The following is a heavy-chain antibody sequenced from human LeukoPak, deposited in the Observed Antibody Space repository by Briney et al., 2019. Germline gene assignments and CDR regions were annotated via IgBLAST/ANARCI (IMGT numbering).Heavy chain of an antibody. CDR2: IYHSGST. V-gene: IGHV4-30-2*01. CDR1: GGSISSGGYY. J-gene: IGHJ4*02. Sequence: SETLSLTCTVSGGSISSGGYYWSWIRQPPGKGLEWIGYIYHSGSTYYNPSLKSRVTISVDRSKNQFSLKLSSVTAADTAVYYCARALGLPRYYFDYWGQGTLVTVSS. CDR3: ARALGLPRYYFDY. D-gene: IGHD2/OR15-2a*01.